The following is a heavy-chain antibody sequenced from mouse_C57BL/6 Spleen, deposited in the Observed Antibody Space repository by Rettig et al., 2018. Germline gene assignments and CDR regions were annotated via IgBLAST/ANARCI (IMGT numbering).Heavy chain of an antibody. CDR2: INPNNGGT. CDR1: GYTFTDYY. D-gene: IGHD1-1*01. Sequence: EVQLQQSGPELVKPGASVKISCKASGYTFTDYYMNWVKQSHGKSLEWIGDINPNNGGTSYNQKFKGKATLTVDKSSSTAYMELRSLTSEDSAVYYCARSGYYGSSLDYWGQGTTLT. J-gene: IGHJ2*01. V-gene: IGHV1-26*01. CDR3: ARSGYYGSSLDY.